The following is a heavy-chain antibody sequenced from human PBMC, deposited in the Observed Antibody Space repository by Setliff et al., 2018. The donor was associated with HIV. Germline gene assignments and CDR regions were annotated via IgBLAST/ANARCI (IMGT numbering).Heavy chain of an antibody. D-gene: IGHD6-19*01. CDR3: AREVSVAGTLYYGMDG. CDR2: ISSRSTYI. Sequence: PGGSLRLSCAASGLTFSTYSMNWVRQAPGQGLEWVSSISSRSTYIYYSNSVKGRFTISRDNAKKSLYRQMNSRRGEDTAIYYCAREVSVAGTLYYGMDGWGQGTTVTVSS. CDR1: GLTFSTYS. J-gene: IGHJ6*02. V-gene: IGHV3-21*01.